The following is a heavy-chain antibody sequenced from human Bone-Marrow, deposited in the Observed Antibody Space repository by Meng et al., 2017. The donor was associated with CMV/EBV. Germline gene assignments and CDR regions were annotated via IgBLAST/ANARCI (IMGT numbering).Heavy chain of an antibody. CDR3: ARDPKKGHGMDV. CDR2: ISNSGSAK. V-gene: IGHV3-48*04. Sequence: GESLKISCAASGFTFSSYTMNWVRQAPGKGLEWVSYISNSGSAKYYADSLRGRFTISRDNAKNSLYLQMNSLRAEDTAVYYCARDPKKGHGMDVWGQGTTVTVSS. CDR1: GFTFSSYT. J-gene: IGHJ6*02.